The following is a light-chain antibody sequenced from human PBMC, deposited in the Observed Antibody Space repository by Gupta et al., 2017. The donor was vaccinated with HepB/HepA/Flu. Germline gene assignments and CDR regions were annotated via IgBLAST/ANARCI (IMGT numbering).Light chain of an antibody. J-gene: IGKJ4*01. V-gene: IGKV3-11*01. CDR1: QSVRSY. Sequence: EIVLTQSPATLSLSPGERATLSCRASQSVRSYLVWYQQKPGQAPRLLIYDTSNRATGIPARFSGSGSATDFTLTISSLELEDFAVYYCQQRSSWPLTFGGGTKVEIK. CDR2: DTS. CDR3: QQRSSWPLT.